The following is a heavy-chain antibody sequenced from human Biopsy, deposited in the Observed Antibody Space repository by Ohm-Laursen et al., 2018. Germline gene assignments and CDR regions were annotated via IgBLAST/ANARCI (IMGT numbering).Heavy chain of an antibody. CDR2: INPSGSTT. Sequence: SVTVSCKAAGYSFTSYYMHWVRQAPGQGLEWMGMINPSGSTTSYPQIFQGRVTMTRDTSKSTVYMKLSSLRSADTAVYFCARNTGWYGDLYYFDYWGQGTLVTVSS. J-gene: IGHJ4*02. V-gene: IGHV1-46*01. CDR3: ARNTGWYGDLYYFDY. D-gene: IGHD6-19*01. CDR1: GYSFTSYY.